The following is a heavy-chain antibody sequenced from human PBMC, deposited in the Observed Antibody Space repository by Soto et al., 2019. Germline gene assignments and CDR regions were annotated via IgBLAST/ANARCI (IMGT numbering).Heavy chain of an antibody. CDR1: GDSISSSNYY. CDR2: IYYSGST. V-gene: IGHV4-39*07. CDR3: AMFYGGNSESRWFDP. D-gene: IGHD4-17*01. Sequence: PSETLSLTCTVPGDSISSSNYYWGWIRQPPGKGLEWIGSIYYSGSTYYNPSLKSRVTISVDTSKNQFSLKLSSVTAADTAVYYCAMFYGGNSESRWFDPWGQGTLVTVSS. J-gene: IGHJ5*02.